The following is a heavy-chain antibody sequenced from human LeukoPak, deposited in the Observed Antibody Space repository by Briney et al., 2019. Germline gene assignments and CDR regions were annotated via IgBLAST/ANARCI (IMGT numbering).Heavy chain of an antibody. CDR1: GFTFSSYA. Sequence: GGSLRLSCAASGFTFSSYAMTWVRQGPGKGLEWVSVISGSGGSTYYADPVKGRFTISRDNSNNTVYLHMNSLGAEDTAVYYCAKGLKVASADYWGQGTLVTVSS. CDR3: AKGLKVASADY. V-gene: IGHV3-23*01. CDR2: ISGSGGST. D-gene: IGHD2-8*01. J-gene: IGHJ4*02.